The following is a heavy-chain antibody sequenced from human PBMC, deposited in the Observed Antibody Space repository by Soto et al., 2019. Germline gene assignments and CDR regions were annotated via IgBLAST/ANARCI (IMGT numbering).Heavy chain of an antibody. D-gene: IGHD3-22*01. V-gene: IGHV3-53*01. Sequence: PGGSLRLSXAASGFTVSSNYMSWVRQAPGKGLEWVSVIYSGGSTYYADSVKGRFTISRDNSKNTLYLQMNSLRAEDTAVYYCAIKSPYYYDSSGYPFDYWGQGTLVTVSS. CDR2: IYSGGST. CDR3: AIKSPYYYDSSGYPFDY. CDR1: GFTVSSNY. J-gene: IGHJ4*02.